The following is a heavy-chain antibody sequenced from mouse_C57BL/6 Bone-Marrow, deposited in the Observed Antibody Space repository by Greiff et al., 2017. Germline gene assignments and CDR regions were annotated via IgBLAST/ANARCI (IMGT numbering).Heavy chain of an antibody. D-gene: IGHD3-2*02. CDR2: ISSGGSYT. CDR3: ARLDSSGSYYAMDY. J-gene: IGHJ4*01. Sequence: EVKLVESGGDLVKPGGSLKLSCAASGFTFSSYGMSWVRQTPDKRLEWVATISSGGSYTYYPDSVKGRFTISRDNAKNTLYLQMSSLKSEDTAMYYCARLDSSGSYYAMDYWGQGTSVTVSS. V-gene: IGHV5-6*01. CDR1: GFTFSSYG.